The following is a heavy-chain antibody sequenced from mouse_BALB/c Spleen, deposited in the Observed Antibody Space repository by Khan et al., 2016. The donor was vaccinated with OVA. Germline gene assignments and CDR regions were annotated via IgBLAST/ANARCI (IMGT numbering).Heavy chain of an antibody. Sequence: QMQLEESGAELVKAGASVKLSCKASGYTFTSTWMHWVKQRLGQGLEWFAETNPTNGRTYYHEKFKSKATLTADNSSSTAYMQLSGPTFEDTAVYYCARNKKKVATGFDYWGQGTTLTVSA. CDR1: GYTFTSTW. J-gene: IGHJ2*01. V-gene: IGHV1S81*02. CDR2: TNPTNGRT. D-gene: IGHD1-1*01. CDR3: ARNKKKVATGFDY.